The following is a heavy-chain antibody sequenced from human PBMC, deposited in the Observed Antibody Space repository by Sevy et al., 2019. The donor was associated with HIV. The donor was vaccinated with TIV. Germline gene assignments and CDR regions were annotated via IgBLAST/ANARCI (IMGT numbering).Heavy chain of an antibody. V-gene: IGHV6-1*01. Sequence: KQSQTLSLTCAISGDSVSSNSAAWNWIRQSPSRGLEWLGRTYYRSKWYNDYAVSVKSRITINPDTSKNQFSLQLNSVTPEDTAVYYCARDWGTRDGYNDNYYYYYGMDVWGQGTTVTVSS. CDR1: GDSVSSNSAA. D-gene: IGHD5-12*01. CDR2: TYYRSKWYN. J-gene: IGHJ6*02. CDR3: ARDWGTRDGYNDNYYYYYGMDV.